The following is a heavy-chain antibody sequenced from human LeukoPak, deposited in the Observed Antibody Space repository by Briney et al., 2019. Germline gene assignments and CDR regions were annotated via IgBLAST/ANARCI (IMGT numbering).Heavy chain of an antibody. V-gene: IGHV5-51*01. D-gene: IGHD3-10*01. CDR3: ARQDGSGIYYFDY. CDR1: GYSFNFYW. J-gene: IGHJ4*02. CDR2: IYPSDSDT. Sequence: GESLKISCKGSGYSFNFYWIAWVREMPGKGLEWMGIIYPSDSDTRYSPSFQGQVTISVDRSISTAYLQWSSLKASDTAVYYCARQDGSGIYYFDYWGQGTLVTVSS.